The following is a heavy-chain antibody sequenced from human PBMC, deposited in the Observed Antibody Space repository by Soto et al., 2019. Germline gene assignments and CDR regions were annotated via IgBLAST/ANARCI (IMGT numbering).Heavy chain of an antibody. Sequence: PSETLSLTCAVSSGSISSSNWWSWVRQPPGKGLEWIGEIYHSGSTNYNPSLKSRVTISVDKSKNQFSLKLSSVTAADTAVYYCARDCQEYDFWSGYPDRGGFDPWGQGTLVTVSS. J-gene: IGHJ5*02. CDR2: IYHSGST. CDR3: ARDCQEYDFWSGYPDRGGFDP. D-gene: IGHD3-3*01. V-gene: IGHV4-4*02. CDR1: SGSISSSNW.